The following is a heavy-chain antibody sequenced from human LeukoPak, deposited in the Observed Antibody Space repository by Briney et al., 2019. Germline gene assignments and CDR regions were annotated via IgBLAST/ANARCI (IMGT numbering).Heavy chain of an antibody. CDR3: ARDDYGGKTYYYGMDV. CDR1: GGTFSSYA. Sequence: SVKVSCKASGGTFSSYAISWVRQAPGQGLEWMGRIIPILGIANYAQKFQGRVTITADKSTSTAYMERSSLRSEDTAVYYCARDDYGGKTYYYGMDVWGQGTTVTVSS. CDR2: IIPILGIA. J-gene: IGHJ6*02. D-gene: IGHD4-23*01. V-gene: IGHV1-69*04.